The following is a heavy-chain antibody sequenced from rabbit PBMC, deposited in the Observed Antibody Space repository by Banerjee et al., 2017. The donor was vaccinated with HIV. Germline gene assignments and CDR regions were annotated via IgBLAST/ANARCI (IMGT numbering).Heavy chain of an antibody. CDR3: ARDGYAGYAGYGYYFNL. CDR2: IYAGSSGST. CDR1: EFSFSGSYY. J-gene: IGHJ4*01. D-gene: IGHD7-1*01. V-gene: IGHV1S45*01. Sequence: QEQLEESGGDLVKPEGSLTLTCTASEFSFSGSYYICWVRQAPGKGLEWIACIYAGSSGSTYYASWAKGRFTISKTSSTTVTLQMTSLTAADTATYFCARDGYAGYAGYGYYFNLWGPGTLVTVS.